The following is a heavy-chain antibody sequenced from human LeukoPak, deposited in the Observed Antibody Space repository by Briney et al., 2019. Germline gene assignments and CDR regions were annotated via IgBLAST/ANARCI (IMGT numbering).Heavy chain of an antibody. Sequence: SETLSLTCTVSGGSISSGSYYWSCIRQPAGKGLECIGRIYTSGSTNYNPSLKSRVTISVDTSKNQFSLKLSSVTAADTAVYYCARDGYSTNHWGQGTLVTVSS. D-gene: IGHD6-13*01. J-gene: IGHJ5*02. CDR3: ARDGYSTNH. CDR1: GGSISSGSYY. V-gene: IGHV4-61*02. CDR2: IYTSGST.